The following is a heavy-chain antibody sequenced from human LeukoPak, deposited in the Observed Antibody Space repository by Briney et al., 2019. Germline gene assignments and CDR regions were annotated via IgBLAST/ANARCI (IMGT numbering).Heavy chain of an antibody. CDR2: ISGSGGST. Sequence: PGGSLRLSCAASGFTFSSYAMSWVRQAPGKGLEWVSAISGSGGSTYYADSVKGRFTISRDNSKNTLYLQMNSLRAEDTAVYYCAKAFITMIVVVSDAFDIWGQGTMVTVSS. CDR3: AKAFITMIVVVSDAFDI. CDR1: GFTFSSYA. V-gene: IGHV3-23*01. J-gene: IGHJ3*02. D-gene: IGHD3-22*01.